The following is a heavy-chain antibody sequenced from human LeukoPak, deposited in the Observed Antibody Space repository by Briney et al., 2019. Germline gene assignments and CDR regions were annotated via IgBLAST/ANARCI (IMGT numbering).Heavy chain of an antibody. J-gene: IGHJ4*02. CDR3: ARGRCSSTSCPPVPDY. CDR1: GGSFSGYY. D-gene: IGHD2-2*01. V-gene: IGHV4-34*01. Sequence: PSETLSLTCAVYGGSFSGYYWSWIRQPPGKGLEWIGEINHSGSTNYNPSLKSRVTISVDTSKNQFSLKLGSVTAADTAVYYCARGRCSSTSCPPVPDYWGQGTLVTVSS. CDR2: INHSGST.